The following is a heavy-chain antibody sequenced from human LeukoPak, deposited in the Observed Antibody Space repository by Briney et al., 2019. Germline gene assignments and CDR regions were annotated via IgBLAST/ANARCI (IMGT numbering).Heavy chain of an antibody. D-gene: IGHD5-18*01. V-gene: IGHV3-23*01. CDR3: ARATQYSYAYYYYNGLDV. CDR2: ISGSGGST. CDR1: GFTFSSYA. J-gene: IGHJ6*02. Sequence: GGSLRLSCAASGFTFSSYAMSWVRQAPGKGLEWVSAISGSGGSTYYADSVKGRFTISRDNAKNSPYLQMNSLRAEDTAVYYCARATQYSYAYYYYNGLDVWGQGTTVIVSS.